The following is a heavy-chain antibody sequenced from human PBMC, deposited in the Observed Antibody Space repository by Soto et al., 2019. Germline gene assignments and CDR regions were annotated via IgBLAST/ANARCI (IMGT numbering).Heavy chain of an antibody. CDR2: IDSSGEK. Sequence: QVTLKESGPVLVKPTETLTLRCTVSGLSITDSEMGVSWIRQPPGRPLEWLAHIDSSGEKSYRTFLKSRLAISKDTSKSQIVLTMTNMDPADTATYYCARRHLAVAVSPWFDPWGQGILVTVSS. CDR3: ARRHLAVAVSPWFDP. J-gene: IGHJ5*02. CDR1: GLSITDSEMG. D-gene: IGHD6-19*01. V-gene: IGHV2-26*01.